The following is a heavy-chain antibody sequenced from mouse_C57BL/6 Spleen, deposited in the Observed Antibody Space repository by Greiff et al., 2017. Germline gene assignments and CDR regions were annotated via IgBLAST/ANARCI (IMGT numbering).Heavy chain of an antibody. J-gene: IGHJ2*01. CDR2: ISYDGSN. D-gene: IGHD3-2*02. CDR3: ARRSSGYAFDY. V-gene: IGHV3-6*01. Sequence: EVKLMESGPGLVKPSQSLSLTCSVTGYSITSGYYWNWIRQFPGNKLEWMGYISYDGSNNYNPSLKNRISITRDTSKNQFFLKLNSVTTEDTATYYCARRSSGYAFDYWGQGTTLTVSS. CDR1: GYSITSGYY.